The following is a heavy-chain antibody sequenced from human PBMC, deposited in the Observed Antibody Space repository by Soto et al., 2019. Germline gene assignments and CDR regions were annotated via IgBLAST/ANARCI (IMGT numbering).Heavy chain of an antibody. D-gene: IGHD3-10*01. Sequence: QVQLVQSGAEVKKPGSSVKVSCKASGGTFSSYAISWVRQAPGQGLEWMGGIIPIFGTANYAQKFQGRVTITADDSTGTAYMELSSLRSEDTAVYYCARDLAYGSMDKTLFFDIWGQGTMVTVSS. CDR2: IIPIFGTA. CDR1: GGTFSSYA. V-gene: IGHV1-69*01. CDR3: ARDLAYGSMDKTLFFDI. J-gene: IGHJ3*02.